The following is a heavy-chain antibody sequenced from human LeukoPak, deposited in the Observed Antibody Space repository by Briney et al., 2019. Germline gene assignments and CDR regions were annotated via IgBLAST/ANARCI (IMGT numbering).Heavy chain of an antibody. CDR3: AEAEHSEQLLSYYFDY. V-gene: IGHV4-39*01. J-gene: IGHJ4*02. CDR1: GGSISSSSYY. Sequence: PSETLSLTCTVSGGSISSSSYYWGWIRQPPGKGLEWIGSIYYSGSTYYNPSLKSRVTISVDTSKNQFSLKLSSVTAADTAVYYCAEAEHSEQLLSYYFDYWGQGTLVTVSS. CDR2: IYYSGST. D-gene: IGHD3-16*02.